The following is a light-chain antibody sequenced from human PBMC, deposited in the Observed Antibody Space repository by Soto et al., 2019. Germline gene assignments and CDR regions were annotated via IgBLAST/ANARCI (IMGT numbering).Light chain of an antibody. V-gene: IGKV1-5*03. CDR2: KAS. J-gene: IGKJ1*01. CDR3: QQYNSYPWT. Sequence: DIQMTQSPSTLSASVGDRVTITCRASHSISSWLAWYQQKTGKAPKLLIYKASSLESGVPSRFSGRGSGTEFTLTISSLQPDDFATYYCQQYNSYPWTFGQGTKVEIK. CDR1: HSISSW.